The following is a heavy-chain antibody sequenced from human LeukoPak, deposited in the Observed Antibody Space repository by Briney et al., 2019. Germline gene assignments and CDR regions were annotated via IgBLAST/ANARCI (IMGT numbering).Heavy chain of an antibody. D-gene: IGHD3-3*01. CDR2: IYHSGST. Sequence: SETLSLTCAVSGGSISSGGYSWSWIRQPPGKGLEWIGYIYHSGSTYYNPSLKSRVTISVDRSKNQFSLKLSSVTAGDTAVYXXAVLRLLEWSITDWGQGTLVTVSS. J-gene: IGHJ4*02. CDR1: GGSISSGGYS. CDR3: AVLRLLEWSITD. V-gene: IGHV4-30-2*01.